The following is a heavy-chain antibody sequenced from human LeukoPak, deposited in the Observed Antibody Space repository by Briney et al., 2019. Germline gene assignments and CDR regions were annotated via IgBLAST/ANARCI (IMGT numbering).Heavy chain of an antibody. J-gene: IGHJ4*02. CDR3: ARGGYYDYVWGSYRLGNLDY. V-gene: IGHV4-4*07. Sequence: PSETLSLTCTVSGGSISSYYWSWIRQPAGKGLEWIGRIYTSGSTNYNPSLKSGVTMSVDTSKNQFSLKLSSVTAADTAVYYCARGGYYDYVWGSYRLGNLDYWGQGTLVTVSS. CDR2: IYTSGST. D-gene: IGHD3-16*02. CDR1: GGSISSYY.